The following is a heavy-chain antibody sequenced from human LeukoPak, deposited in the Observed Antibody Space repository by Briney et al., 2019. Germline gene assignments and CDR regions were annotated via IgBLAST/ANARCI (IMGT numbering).Heavy chain of an antibody. CDR3: ARGKLELRHYRYDY. CDR1: GGSISSYY. CDR2: IYYSGST. V-gene: IGHV4-59*01. Sequence: SETLSLTCTVSGGSISSYYWSWIRQPPGKGLEWIGYIYYSGSTNYNPSLKSRVTISVDTSKNQFSLKLSSVTAADTAVYYCARGKLELRHYRYDYWGQGTLVTVSS. D-gene: IGHD1-7*01. J-gene: IGHJ4*02.